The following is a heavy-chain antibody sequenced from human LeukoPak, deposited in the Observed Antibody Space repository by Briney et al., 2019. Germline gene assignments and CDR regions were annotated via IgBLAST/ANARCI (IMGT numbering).Heavy chain of an antibody. D-gene: IGHD6-19*01. J-gene: IGHJ4*02. V-gene: IGHV1-69*04. Sequence: GASVKVSCKASGGTFXSYAISWVRQAPGXGXEWMGRIIPILGIANYAQKFQGRVTITADKSTSTAYMELSSLRSEDTAVYYCARVGAVAGTQIWGQGTLVTVSS. CDR2: IIPILGIA. CDR3: ARVGAVAGTQI. CDR1: GGTFXSYA.